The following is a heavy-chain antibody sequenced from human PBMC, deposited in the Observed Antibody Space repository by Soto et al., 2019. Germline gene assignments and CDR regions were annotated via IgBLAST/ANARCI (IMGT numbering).Heavy chain of an antibody. V-gene: IGHV5-51*01. CDR3: ARQAVAVGDYYSGMDV. J-gene: IGHJ6*02. CDR1: GYSFASYW. D-gene: IGHD2-15*01. CDR2: IYPGDSDT. Sequence: PGESLKISCKGSGYSFASYWIGWVRQMPGKGLEWMGIIYPGDSDTRYSPSFQGQVTISADKSISTAYLQWSSLKASDTAMYYCARQAVAVGDYYSGMDVWRQGTTVTVPS.